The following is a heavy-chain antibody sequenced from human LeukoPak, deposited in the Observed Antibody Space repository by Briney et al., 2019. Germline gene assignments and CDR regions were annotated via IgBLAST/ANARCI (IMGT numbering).Heavy chain of an antibody. V-gene: IGHV4-34*01. D-gene: IGHD3-22*01. CDR2: INDYTGDT. Sequence: PSETLSLTCSVSGGSFTDYFWTWIRQSPGKGLEWIGEINDYTGDTTSTPSLNSRLSISLAKPKNQYSLELRSVTAADTDVYYYARGRIAKIVVIHSFSYGMDVWGQGTTVAVSS. J-gene: IGHJ6*02. CDR3: ARGRIAKIVVIHSFSYGMDV. CDR1: GGSFTDYF.